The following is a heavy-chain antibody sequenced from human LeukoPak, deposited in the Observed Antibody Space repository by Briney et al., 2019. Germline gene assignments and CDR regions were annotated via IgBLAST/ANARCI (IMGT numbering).Heavy chain of an antibody. CDR3: ARRAVADHDYNGFDP. J-gene: IGHJ5*02. D-gene: IGHD6-19*01. CDR1: GGSFSGYY. Sequence: PSETLSLTCAVYGGSFSGYYWSWIRQPPGKGLEWIGEINHSGSTNYNPSLKSRVTISVDTSKNQFSLKLSSVTAADTAVYYCARRAVADHDYNGFDPWGQGTLVTVSS. V-gene: IGHV4-34*01. CDR2: INHSGST.